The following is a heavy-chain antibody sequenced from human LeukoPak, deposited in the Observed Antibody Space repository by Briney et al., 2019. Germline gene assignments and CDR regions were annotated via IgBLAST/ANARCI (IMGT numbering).Heavy chain of an antibody. V-gene: IGHV3-33*01. J-gene: IGHJ5*02. CDR2: IWYDGSNK. CDR1: GFTFSSYG. Sequence: GGSLRLSCAASGFTFSSYGMHWVRQAPGKGLEWVAVIWYDGSNKYYADSVKGRFTISRDNSKNTLYLQMNSLRAEDTVVYYCAREGGYCSGGSCYWFDPWGQGTLVTVSS. D-gene: IGHD2-15*01. CDR3: AREGGYCSGGSCYWFDP.